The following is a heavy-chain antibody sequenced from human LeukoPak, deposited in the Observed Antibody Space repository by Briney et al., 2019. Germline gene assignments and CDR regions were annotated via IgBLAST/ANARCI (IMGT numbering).Heavy chain of an antibody. CDR3: AIDQGRFSEWLILPYYYYYMDV. J-gene: IGHJ6*03. CDR2: ISAYNGNT. CDR1: GYTFTSYG. Sequence: ASVKVSCKASGYTFTSYGISWVRQAPGQGLEWMGWISAYNGNTNYAQKLQGRVTMTTDTSTSTAYMELRSLRSDDTAVYHCAIDQGRFSEWLILPYYYYYMDVWGKGTTVTVSS. V-gene: IGHV1-18*01. D-gene: IGHD3-3*01.